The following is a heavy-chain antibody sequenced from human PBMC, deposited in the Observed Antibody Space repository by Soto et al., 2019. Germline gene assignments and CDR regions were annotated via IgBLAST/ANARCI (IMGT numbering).Heavy chain of an antibody. J-gene: IGHJ4*02. V-gene: IGHV4-4*07. CDR1: GGSISSYY. Sequence: QVQLQESGPGLVKPSETLSLTCAVSGGSISSYYWSWIRQPAGKGLEWIGRIYTSGSTNYNPSLKSRVTMSVDTSKNQFSLKLSSVTAADTAVYYCAREDVAAAGTSFDYWGQGTLVTVSS. CDR3: AREDVAAAGTSFDY. CDR2: IYTSGST. D-gene: IGHD6-13*01.